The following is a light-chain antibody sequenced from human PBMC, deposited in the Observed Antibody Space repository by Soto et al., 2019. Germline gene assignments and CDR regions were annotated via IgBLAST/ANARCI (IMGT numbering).Light chain of an antibody. Sequence: DIQMTQSPSSLSASVGDRVTITCRASQSISRYFNWYQQQPGKAPKLLIYAASSLQSGVPSRFSGSGSGTDFTLTISSLQPEDFATYYCQQSYSAPRTFGQGTKLEIK. CDR1: QSISRY. CDR3: QQSYSAPRT. CDR2: AAS. V-gene: IGKV1-39*01. J-gene: IGKJ2*01.